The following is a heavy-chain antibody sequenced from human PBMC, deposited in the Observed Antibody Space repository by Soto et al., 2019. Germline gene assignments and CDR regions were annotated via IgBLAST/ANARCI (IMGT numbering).Heavy chain of an antibody. CDR2: IKQDGSEK. CDR1: GFTFSSYW. J-gene: IGHJ6*02. V-gene: IGHV3-7*01. CDR3: ARDDDFWSGYYNYGMDV. D-gene: IGHD3-3*01. Sequence: GGSLRLSCAASGFTFSSYWMSWVRQAPGKGLEWVANIKQDGSEKYYVDSVKGRFTISRDNAKNSLYLQMNSLRAEDTAVYYCARDDDFWSGYYNYGMDVWGQGTTVTVSS.